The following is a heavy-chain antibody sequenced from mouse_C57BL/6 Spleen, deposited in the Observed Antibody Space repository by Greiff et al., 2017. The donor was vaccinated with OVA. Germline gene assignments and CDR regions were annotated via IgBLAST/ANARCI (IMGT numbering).Heavy chain of an antibody. Sequence: EVMLVESGGDLVKPGGSLKLSCAASGFTFSSYGMSWVRQTPDKRLEWVATISSGGSYTYYPDSVKGRFTISRDKAKNTLYLQMSSLKSEDTAMYYCARHSSTFDYWGQGTTLTVSS. CDR2: ISSGGSYT. D-gene: IGHD1-1*01. V-gene: IGHV5-6*01. J-gene: IGHJ2*01. CDR1: GFTFSSYG. CDR3: ARHSSTFDY.